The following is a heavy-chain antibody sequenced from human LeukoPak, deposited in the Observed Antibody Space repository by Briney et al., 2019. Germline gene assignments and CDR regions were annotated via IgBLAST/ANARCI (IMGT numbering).Heavy chain of an antibody. D-gene: IGHD1-26*01. Sequence: PGGPLRLSCAASGFTVSSNYMSWVRQAPGKGLEWVSIIYSGGNTFYADSVKGRFTISRDNSKNTLYLQMNGLRADDTAVYYCAREVFMGATRFDYWGQGTLVTVSS. V-gene: IGHV3-53*01. CDR3: AREVFMGATRFDY. CDR2: IYSGGNT. J-gene: IGHJ4*02. CDR1: GFTVSSNY.